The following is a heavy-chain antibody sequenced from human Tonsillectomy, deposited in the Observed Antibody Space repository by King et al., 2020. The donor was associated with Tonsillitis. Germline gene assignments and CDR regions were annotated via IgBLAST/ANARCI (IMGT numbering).Heavy chain of an antibody. D-gene: IGHD4-17*01. CDR1: GGSISSSSYY. V-gene: IGHV4-39*01. CDR2: FYYGGST. J-gene: IGHJ5*02. CDR3: ARTTVTTRGGPNWFDP. Sequence: LQLQESGPGLVKPSETLSLTCTVSGGSISSSSYYWGWIRQPPGKGLEWIGSFYYGGSTYFNPSLKSRVTIYVDTSKNQFSLKLTSVTAADTAVYYWARTTVTTRGGPNWFDPWGQGTLVTVSS.